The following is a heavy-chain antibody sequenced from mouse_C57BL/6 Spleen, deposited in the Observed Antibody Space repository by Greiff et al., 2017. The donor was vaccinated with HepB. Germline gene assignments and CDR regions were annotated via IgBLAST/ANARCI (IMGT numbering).Heavy chain of an antibody. J-gene: IGHJ3*01. CDR3: ARKEDSSGSAWFAY. V-gene: IGHV2-2*01. Sequence: VKLKQSGPGLVQPSQSLSITCTVSGFSLTSYGVHWVRQSPGKGLEWLGVIWSGGSTDYNAAFISRLSISKDNSKSQVFFKMNSLQADDTAIYYCARKEDSSGSAWFAYWGQGTLVTVSA. CDR1: GFSLTSYG. D-gene: IGHD3-2*02. CDR2: IWSGGST.